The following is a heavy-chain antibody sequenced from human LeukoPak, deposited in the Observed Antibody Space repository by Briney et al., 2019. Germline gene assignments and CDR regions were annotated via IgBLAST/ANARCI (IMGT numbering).Heavy chain of an antibody. CDR3: VNYGIDV. J-gene: IGHJ6*02. V-gene: IGHV3-64*01. CDR1: VFTSSMYA. Sequence: GGSLRLSCVASVFTSSMYAMRRVRQAPGKGLEYVSAISSDGGSTYYANSVKGRFTISRDNSKNKLYLQMGSLRAEDVAVYYCVNYGIDVWGQGTTVTVSS. CDR2: ISSDGGST.